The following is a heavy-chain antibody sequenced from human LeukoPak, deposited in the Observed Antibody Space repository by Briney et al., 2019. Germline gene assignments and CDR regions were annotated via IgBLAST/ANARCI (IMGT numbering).Heavy chain of an antibody. CDR2: IYYSGST. J-gene: IGHJ4*02. CDR3: ARAIRSSSGYYFDY. V-gene: IGHV4-39*06. CDR1: AGSISSSNYY. D-gene: IGHD3-22*01. Sequence: SETLSLACTVSAGSISSSNYYWGWIRQPPGKGLEWIGSIYYSGSTYYNPSLKSRVSISVDTSKNQFPLKLSSVTAADTAVYYCARAIRSSSGYYFDYWGQGTLVTVSS.